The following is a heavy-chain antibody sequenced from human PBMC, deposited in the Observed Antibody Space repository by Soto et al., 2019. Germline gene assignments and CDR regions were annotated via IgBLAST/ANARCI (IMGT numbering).Heavy chain of an antibody. V-gene: IGHV4-59*08. CDR2: IYYSGST. J-gene: IGHJ3*02. D-gene: IGHD3-3*01. Sequence: SETLSLTCTVSGGSISSYYWSWIRQPPGKGLEWIGYIYYSGSTNYNPSLKSRVTISVDTSKNQFSLKLSSVTAADTAVYYCARGGIDTIFGVVITHAFDIWGQGTMVS. CDR1: GGSISSYY. CDR3: ARGGIDTIFGVVITHAFDI.